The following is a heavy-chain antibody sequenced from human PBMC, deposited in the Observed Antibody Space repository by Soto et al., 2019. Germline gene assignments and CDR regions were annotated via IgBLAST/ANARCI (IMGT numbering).Heavy chain of an antibody. J-gene: IGHJ4*02. D-gene: IGHD3-9*01. CDR3: ARGGTEVPYYDILTGYYEENYFDY. Sequence: EVQLVESGGGLVQPGGSLRLSCAASGFTFSSYWMHWVRQAPGKGLVWVSRINSDGSSTSYADSVKGRFTISRDNAKNTLYLQMNSLRAEDTAVYYCARGGTEVPYYDILTGYYEENYFDYWGQGTLVTVSS. CDR1: GFTFSSYW. CDR2: INSDGSST. V-gene: IGHV3-74*01.